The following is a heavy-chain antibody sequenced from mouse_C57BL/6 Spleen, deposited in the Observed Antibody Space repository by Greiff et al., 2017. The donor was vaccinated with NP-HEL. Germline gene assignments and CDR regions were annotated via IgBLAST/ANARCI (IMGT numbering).Heavy chain of an antibody. CDR2: INPNNGGT. Sequence: EVQLQQSGPELVKPGASVKISCKASGYTFTDYYMNWVKQSHGKSLEWIGDINPNNGGTSYNQKFKGKATLTVDKSSSTAYMELRSLTSEDSAVYYCANYDYLYYAMDYWGQGTSVTVSS. D-gene: IGHD2-4*01. V-gene: IGHV1-26*01. J-gene: IGHJ4*01. CDR3: ANYDYLYYAMDY. CDR1: GYTFTDYY.